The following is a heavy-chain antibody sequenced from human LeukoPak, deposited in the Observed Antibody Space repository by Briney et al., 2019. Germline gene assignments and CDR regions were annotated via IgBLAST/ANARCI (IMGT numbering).Heavy chain of an antibody. CDR3: ARDPGLSGYYFDY. J-gene: IGHJ4*02. D-gene: IGHD3-22*01. V-gene: IGHV3-48*01. CDR2: ISSSSSTI. Sequence: GGSLRLSCAASGFRFGTYNMNWVRQAPGKGLEWVSYISSSSSTIYYADSVKGRFTISRDNAKDSLYLQMNSLRAEDTAVYYCARDPGLSGYYFDYWGQGTLVTVS. CDR1: GFRFGTYN.